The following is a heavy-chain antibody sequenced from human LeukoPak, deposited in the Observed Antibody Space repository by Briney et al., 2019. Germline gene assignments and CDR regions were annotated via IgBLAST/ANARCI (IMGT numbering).Heavy chain of an antibody. V-gene: IGHV3-23*01. CDR1: GFTFSSYA. CDR2: IGGSGSRT. CDR3: AKKYGVTVYGSGLNYFAY. D-gene: IGHD6-19*01. Sequence: TGGSLRLSCAASGFTFSSYAMSWVRQAPGKSLEWVSGIGGSGSRTYYADSVKGRFTISRDNSKNTLYLQMNSLRAEDTAIYYCAKKYGVTVYGSGLNYFAYWGQGTLVTVSS. J-gene: IGHJ4*02.